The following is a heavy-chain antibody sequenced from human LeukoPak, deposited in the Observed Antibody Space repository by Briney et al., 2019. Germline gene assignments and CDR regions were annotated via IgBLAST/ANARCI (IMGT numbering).Heavy chain of an antibody. Sequence: KPGGSLRLSCAASGFTFSDYYMSWIRQAPGKGLEWVSYISTSGSTIYSADSVKGRFSISRDNAKNTLYLQMNSLRAEDTAVYYCARVQQQLVRAPFDYWGQGTLVTVSS. D-gene: IGHD6-13*01. CDR3: ARVQQQLVRAPFDY. V-gene: IGHV3-11*04. J-gene: IGHJ4*02. CDR2: ISTSGSTI. CDR1: GFTFSDYY.